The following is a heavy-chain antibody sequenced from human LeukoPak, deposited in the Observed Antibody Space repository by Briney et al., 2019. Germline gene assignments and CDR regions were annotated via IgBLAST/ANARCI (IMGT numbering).Heavy chain of an antibody. CDR1: GFTFSSYW. Sequence: GGSLRLSCAASGFTFSSYWMSWVRQAPGQGLEWMGNIKQDGSETYYVDYVKGRFTISRDNAKNSLYLQMNSLRADDTAVYYCARSWYCSSTSCYTTGDAFDIWGQGTMVTVSS. CDR3: ARSWYCSSTSCYTTGDAFDI. D-gene: IGHD2-2*02. CDR2: IKQDGSET. V-gene: IGHV3-7*01. J-gene: IGHJ3*02.